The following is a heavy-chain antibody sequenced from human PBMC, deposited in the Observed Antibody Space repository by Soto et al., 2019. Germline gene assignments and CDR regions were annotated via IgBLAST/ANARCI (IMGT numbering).Heavy chain of an antibody. CDR1: GFTFSSYA. V-gene: IGHV3-64*01. D-gene: IGHD3-10*01. CDR2: ISSNGGST. J-gene: IGHJ3*02. CDR3: AKYMVRGVMWAYAFDI. Sequence: GGSLRLSCAASGFTFSSYAMHWVRQAPGKGLEYVSAISSNGGSTYYANSVKGRFTISRDNSKNTLYLQMNSLRAEDTAVYYCAKYMVRGVMWAYAFDIWGQGTMVTVSS.